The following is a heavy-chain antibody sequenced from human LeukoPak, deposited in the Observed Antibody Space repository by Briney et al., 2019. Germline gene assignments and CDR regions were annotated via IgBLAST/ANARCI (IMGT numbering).Heavy chain of an antibody. J-gene: IGHJ4*02. CDR1: GFTVSSNY. D-gene: IGHD3-3*01. CDR2: IYSGGST. CDR3: ARGVDFWSGYYFDY. V-gene: IGHV3-66*01. Sequence: GGSLRLSCAASGFTVSSNYMSWVRQAPGKGLEWVSVIYSGGSTYYADSVKGRFTISRDNSKNTLYLQMNSLRAEDTAVYYCARGVDFWSGYYFDYWGQGTLVTVSS.